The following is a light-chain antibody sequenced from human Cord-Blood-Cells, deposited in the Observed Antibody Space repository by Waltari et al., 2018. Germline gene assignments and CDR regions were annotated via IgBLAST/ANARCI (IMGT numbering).Light chain of an antibody. V-gene: IGLV2-23*01. CDR2: EGS. Sequence: QSALTQPASVSGSPGQSITISCTGTSSDVGSYNLVSWYQQPPGKAPKLMIYEGSKRASGVSNRFSGSKSGNTASLTISGLQAEDEADYYCCSYAGSSTYVFGGGTKLTVL. CDR1: SSDVGSYNL. CDR3: CSYAGSSTYV. J-gene: IGLJ3*02.